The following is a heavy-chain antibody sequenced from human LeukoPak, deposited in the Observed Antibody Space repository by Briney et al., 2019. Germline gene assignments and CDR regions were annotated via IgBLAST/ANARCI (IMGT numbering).Heavy chain of an antibody. D-gene: IGHD1-1*01. CDR2: IHNSGST. CDR3: ARGGGWGNWNDAVDY. Sequence: SETLSLTCTVSGGSIKSHFWSWVRQPPGKRLEWIGYIHNSGSTKYNPSLKSPVSMSVDTSKNQFSLKVNSVTAADTAVYYCARGGGWGNWNDAVDYWGQGTLVTVPS. V-gene: IGHV4-59*11. J-gene: IGHJ4*02. CDR1: GGSIKSHF.